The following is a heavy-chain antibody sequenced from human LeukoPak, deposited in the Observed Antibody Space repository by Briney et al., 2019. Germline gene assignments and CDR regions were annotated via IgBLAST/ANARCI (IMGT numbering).Heavy chain of an antibody. CDR3: ATLSGSAVFPFDY. V-gene: IGHV1-2*02. J-gene: IGHJ4*02. D-gene: IGHD6-25*01. CDR1: GYTSTSYY. Sequence: GASVKVSCKTSGYTSTSYYMHWVRQAPGQGLQWLGWTNPNSGGTILPQQFRGRLTLTRYMSVSTAFLELSGLTSDDTAVYYCATLSGSAVFPFDYWGQGTLVIVSS. CDR2: TNPNSGGT.